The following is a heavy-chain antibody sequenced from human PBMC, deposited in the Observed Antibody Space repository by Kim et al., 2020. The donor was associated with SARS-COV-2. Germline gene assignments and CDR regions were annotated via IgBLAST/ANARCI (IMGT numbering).Heavy chain of an antibody. D-gene: IGHD3-16*01. Sequence: GGSLRLSCAASGFTFSDHYMDWVRQAPGKGLEWVGRIRNKAKSYTTDYAASVKGRFTISRDDSKDSLYLQMHSLTSEDTAIYYCGDWGACYCGQGTLVTV. CDR1: GFTFSDHY. V-gene: IGHV3-72*01. CDR2: IRNKAKSYTT. J-gene: IGHJ4*02. CDR3: GDWGACY.